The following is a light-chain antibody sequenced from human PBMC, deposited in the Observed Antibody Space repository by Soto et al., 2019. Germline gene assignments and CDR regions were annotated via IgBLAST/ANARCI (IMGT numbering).Light chain of an antibody. CDR1: QSVSSSY. CDR3: QHYGSSPPIT. Sequence: EIVLTQSPGTLSLSPGERATLSSRASQSVSSSYLAWSQQKPGQAPRLLIYGASTRATDVPDRFSGSGSGADFTLTISRLEPEDFAVYYCQHYGSSPPITFGQGTRLQIK. CDR2: GAS. V-gene: IGKV3-20*01. J-gene: IGKJ5*01.